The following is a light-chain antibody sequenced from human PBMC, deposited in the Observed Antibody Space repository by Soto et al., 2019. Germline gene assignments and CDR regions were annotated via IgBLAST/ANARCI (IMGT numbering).Light chain of an antibody. V-gene: IGKV1-39*01. Sequence: DIQMTQSPSSLSASVGDRVTITCRASQSITNSLNWYQQQKPGKAPNLLIYATSSLQSGVPSRFSGSGSGTDFTLTISSLQPEDFATYYCQQSYSSPYTFGQGTKLEIK. CDR3: QQSYSSPYT. CDR2: ATS. CDR1: QSITNS. J-gene: IGKJ2*01.